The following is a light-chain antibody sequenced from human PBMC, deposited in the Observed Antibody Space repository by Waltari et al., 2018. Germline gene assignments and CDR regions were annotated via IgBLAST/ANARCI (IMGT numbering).Light chain of an antibody. Sequence: QSALAQPASVSGSPGQSIAISCTGTSSDIGGYHYVSWYQQYPDKAPKLLIYEVNNRPPGVSPRFSGSKSGNSASLTISEIQAEDEADYYCSSYTNTFVVFGGGTKLTVL. CDR2: EVN. CDR1: SSDIGGYHY. CDR3: SSYTNTFVV. J-gene: IGLJ2*01. V-gene: IGLV2-14*03.